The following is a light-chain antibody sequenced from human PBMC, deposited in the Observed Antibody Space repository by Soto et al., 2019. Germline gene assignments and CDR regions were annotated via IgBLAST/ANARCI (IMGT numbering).Light chain of an antibody. Sequence: QSVLTQPPSASGTPGQKITISCSGSTSNTEVHSVHWYQQLPGTAPKLLIYSDTQRPSGVPDRFSGSKSGTSAYLAISGLQSEDEADYYCASWDDSLNGPVFGGGTKVTVL. CDR2: SDT. V-gene: IGLV1-44*01. J-gene: IGLJ3*02. CDR1: TSNTEVHS. CDR3: ASWDDSLNGPV.